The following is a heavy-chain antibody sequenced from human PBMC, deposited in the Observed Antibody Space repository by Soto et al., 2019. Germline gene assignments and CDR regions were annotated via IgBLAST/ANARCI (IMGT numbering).Heavy chain of an antibody. CDR3: ARNVDYDSSGYYYGGGYDY. CDR2: IYYSGST. CDR1: GGSISSGDYY. D-gene: IGHD3-22*01. J-gene: IGHJ4*02. V-gene: IGHV4-30-4*01. Sequence: QVQLQESGPGLVKPSQTLSLPCTVSGGSISSGDYYWGWIRQPPGKGLEWIGNIYYSGSTYYNPFVKRRFTISVDTSEIQFSLKRSSAAAADTAVYYCARNVDYDSSGYYYGGGYDYWGQGTLVTVSS.